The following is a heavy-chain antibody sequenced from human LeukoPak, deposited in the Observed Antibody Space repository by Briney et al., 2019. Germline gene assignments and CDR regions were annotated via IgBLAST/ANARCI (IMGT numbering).Heavy chain of an antibody. J-gene: IGHJ3*02. Sequence: PGGSLRLSCAASGFTFSSYAMTWVRQAPGKGLEWVSSIRGSGDSTYYADSVKGRFTISRDNSKSTLFLQMNSLRADDTTMYYCAKDMAYYDSSGFQDAFDIWGQGTMVTVSS. CDR1: GFTFSSYA. CDR2: IRGSGDST. V-gene: IGHV3-23*01. D-gene: IGHD3-22*01. CDR3: AKDMAYYDSSGFQDAFDI.